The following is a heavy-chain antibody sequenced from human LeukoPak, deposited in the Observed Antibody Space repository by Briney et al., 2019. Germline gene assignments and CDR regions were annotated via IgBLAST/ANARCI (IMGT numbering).Heavy chain of an antibody. Sequence: GGFLRLSCAASGFTFSSYVMHWVRQAPGKGLEWVAVISYDGSNKYYADSVKGRFTISRDNSKNTLYLQMNSLRAEDTAVYYCARVYGSGSPDYWGQGTLVTVSS. J-gene: IGHJ4*02. V-gene: IGHV3-30-3*01. CDR1: GFTFSSYV. CDR3: ARVYGSGSPDY. D-gene: IGHD3-10*01. CDR2: ISYDGSNK.